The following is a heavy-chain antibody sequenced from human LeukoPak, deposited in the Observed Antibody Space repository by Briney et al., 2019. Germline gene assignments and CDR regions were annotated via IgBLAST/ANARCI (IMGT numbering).Heavy chain of an antibody. J-gene: IGHJ4*02. V-gene: IGHV3-30-3*01. D-gene: IGHD3-22*01. CDR1: GFTFSSYA. Sequence: GRSLRLSCAASGFTFSSYAMHWVRQAPGKGLEWVAVISYDGSNKYYADSVKGRFTIPRDNFKNTMYLQMNSLRAEDTAVYYCARDQHYDSNGYSYFDYWGQGTLVTVSS. CDR3: ARDQHYDSNGYSYFDY. CDR2: ISYDGSNK.